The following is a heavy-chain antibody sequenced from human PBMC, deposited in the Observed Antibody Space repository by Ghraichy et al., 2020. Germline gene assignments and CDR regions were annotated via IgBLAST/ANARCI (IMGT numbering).Heavy chain of an antibody. CDR2: VSSNGGST. Sequence: GGSLRLSCSASGFTFSSCGMHWVRQAPGKGLEYVSAVSSNGGSTYYADSVKGRFTISRDNSKNTLNLQMSSLRAEDTAVYYCVSEPRDSSGYLGYWGQGTLVTVSS. J-gene: IGHJ4*02. CDR3: VSEPRDSSGYLGY. D-gene: IGHD3-22*01. CDR1: GFTFSSCG. V-gene: IGHV3-64D*06.